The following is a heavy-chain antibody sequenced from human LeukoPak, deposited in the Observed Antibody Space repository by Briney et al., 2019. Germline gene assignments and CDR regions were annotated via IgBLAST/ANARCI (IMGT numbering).Heavy chain of an antibody. CDR2: TSAYNGNT. J-gene: IGHJ6*02. Sequence: ASVKVSCKASGYTLTSYGIRWVRQAPGPRLEWMGWTSAYNGNTNYAQKLQGRVTMTTDTSTSTAYMELRSLRSDDTAVYYCAREGVSIVGALVYYYGMDVWGQGTTVTVSS. D-gene: IGHD1-26*01. CDR1: GYTLTSYG. CDR3: AREGVSIVGALVYYYGMDV. V-gene: IGHV1-18*01.